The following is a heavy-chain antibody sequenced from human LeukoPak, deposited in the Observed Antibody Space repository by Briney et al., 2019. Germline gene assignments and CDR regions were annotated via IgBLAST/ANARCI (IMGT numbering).Heavy chain of an antibody. J-gene: IGHJ5*02. Sequence: ASVKVSCKASGYTFTGYYMHWVRQAPGQGLEWMGWINPNSGGTNYAQKFQGRVTMTRDTSISTACMELSRLRSDDTAVYYCARGDIVVVPAAAMNWFDPWGQGTLVTVSS. V-gene: IGHV1-2*02. CDR2: INPNSGGT. CDR1: GYTFTGYY. D-gene: IGHD2-2*01. CDR3: ARGDIVVVPAAAMNWFDP.